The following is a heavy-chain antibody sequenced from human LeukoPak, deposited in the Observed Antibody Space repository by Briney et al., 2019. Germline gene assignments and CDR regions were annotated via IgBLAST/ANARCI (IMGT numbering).Heavy chain of an antibody. D-gene: IGHD2-15*01. CDR3: AKHKGGGLGNDAFDM. V-gene: IGHV3-23*01. Sequence: SGGSLRLSCVVSGFSLRTYAVSWVRQAPGKGLEWVTTIRGGGFSRYYADSVKGRVSISRDDSKNTVSLEVDNLGVEDTAIYYCAKHKGGGLGNDAFDMWGPGTMLIVSS. J-gene: IGHJ3*02. CDR2: IRGGGFSR. CDR1: GFSLRTYA.